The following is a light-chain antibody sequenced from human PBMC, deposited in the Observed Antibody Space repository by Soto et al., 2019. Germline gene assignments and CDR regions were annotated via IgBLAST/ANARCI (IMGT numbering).Light chain of an antibody. CDR1: SSDVGGYNY. Sequence: QSALTQPPSASGSPGQSVTISCTGTSSDVGGYNYVSWYQQHPGKAPKLMIYEVSKRSSGVPDRFSGSKSGNTAALTVSGLQAEDQADYYCSSYAGSNNFPYVFGTGTKLTVL. J-gene: IGLJ1*01. V-gene: IGLV2-8*01. CDR3: SSYAGSNNFPYV. CDR2: EVS.